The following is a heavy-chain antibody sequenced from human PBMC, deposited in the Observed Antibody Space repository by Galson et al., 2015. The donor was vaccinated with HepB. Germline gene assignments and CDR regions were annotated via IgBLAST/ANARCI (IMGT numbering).Heavy chain of an antibody. CDR2: IKNKAHGETR. CDR3: ATGEDGHGH. D-gene: IGHD5-24*01. V-gene: IGHV3-15*01. J-gene: IGHJ4*02. Sequence: SLRLSCAASGFVFSNAWMNWVRRAPGKGLEWVGRIKNKAHGETRDYAAPVKGRFTVSRDDSKNTLYLQMNSVTTEDTAMYYCATGEDGHGHWGQGTLVTVYS. CDR1: GFVFSNAW.